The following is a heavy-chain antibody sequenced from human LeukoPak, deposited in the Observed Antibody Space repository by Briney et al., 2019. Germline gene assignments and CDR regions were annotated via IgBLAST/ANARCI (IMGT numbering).Heavy chain of an antibody. CDR2: INHSGST. J-gene: IGHJ3*02. CDR1: GGSFSGYY. D-gene: IGHD2/OR15-2a*01. Sequence: SETLSLTCAVYGGSFSGYYWSWIRQPPGKGLEWIGEINHSGSTNYNPSLKSRVTISVDKSKNQFSLKLSSVTAADTAVYYCARGSDFADAFDIWGQGTMVTVSS. V-gene: IGHV4-34*01. CDR3: ARGSDFADAFDI.